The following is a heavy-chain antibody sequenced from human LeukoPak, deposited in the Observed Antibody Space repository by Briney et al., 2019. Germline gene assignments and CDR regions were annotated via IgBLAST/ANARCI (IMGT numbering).Heavy chain of an antibody. CDR1: GFTFSSYS. V-gene: IGHV3-21*01. CDR3: ARLRITIFGVVNEDDAFDI. Sequence: GGSLRLSCAASGFTFSSYSMNWVRQAPGKGLEWVSSLSSSSSYICYADSVKGRFTISRDNAKNSLYLQMNSLRAEDTAVYYCARLRITIFGVVNEDDAFDIWGQGTMVTVSS. D-gene: IGHD3-3*01. J-gene: IGHJ3*02. CDR2: LSSSSSYI.